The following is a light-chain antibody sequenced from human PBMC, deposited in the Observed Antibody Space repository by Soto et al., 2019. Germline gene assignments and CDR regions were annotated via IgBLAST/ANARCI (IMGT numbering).Light chain of an antibody. CDR1: QSLLYSDGNTH. Sequence: DVVMTQSPLSLAVTLGQPASISCRSSQSLLYSDGNTHLNWFHQRPGQSPRRLIYKVSNRDSGVPDRCSGSGSGTHFTLKISRVEAEYVGVYYCMQGTHWPPYTFGQGTKLEIK. CDR3: MQGTHWPPYT. CDR2: KVS. J-gene: IGKJ2*01. V-gene: IGKV2-30*01.